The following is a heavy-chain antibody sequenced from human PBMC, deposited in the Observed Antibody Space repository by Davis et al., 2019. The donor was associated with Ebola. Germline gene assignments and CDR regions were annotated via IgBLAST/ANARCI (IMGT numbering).Heavy chain of an antibody. Sequence: GESLKISCAASGFTFSNAWMSWVRQAPGKGLEWVGRIKSKTDGGTTDYAAPVKGRFTISRDDSKNTLYLQMNSLKTEDTAVYYCTTPVPHYYDSSGYDYWGQGTLVTVSS. CDR1: GFTFSNAW. CDR2: IKSKTDGGTT. J-gene: IGHJ4*02. CDR3: TTPVPHYYDSSGYDY. D-gene: IGHD3-22*01. V-gene: IGHV3-15*01.